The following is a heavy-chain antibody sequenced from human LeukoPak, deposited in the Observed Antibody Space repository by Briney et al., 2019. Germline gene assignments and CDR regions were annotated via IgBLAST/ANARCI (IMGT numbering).Heavy chain of an antibody. CDR3: ARKLVYYDSSGYYQPTHYFDF. CDR1: GFTFSNYS. CDR2: ISSSSSYI. D-gene: IGHD3-22*01. V-gene: IGHV3-21*04. Sequence: PGGSLRLSCAASGFTFSNYSMNWVRQAPGKGLEWVSSISSSSSYIYYADSVKGRFTISRDNAKNSLYLQMNSLRAEDTAFYYCARKLVYYDSSGYYQPTHYFDFWGQGTLVTVSS. J-gene: IGHJ4*02.